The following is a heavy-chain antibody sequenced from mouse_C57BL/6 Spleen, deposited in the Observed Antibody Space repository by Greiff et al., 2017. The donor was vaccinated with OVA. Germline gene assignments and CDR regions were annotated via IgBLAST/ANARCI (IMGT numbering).Heavy chain of an antibody. J-gene: IGHJ4*01. CDR1: GFTFSDYG. CDR3: ARRDYDPNAMDY. D-gene: IGHD2-4*01. CDR2: ISSGSSTI. V-gene: IGHV5-17*01. Sequence: EVKLMESGGGLVKPGGSLKLSCAASGFTFSDYGMHWVRQAPEKGLEWVAYISSGSSTIYYAYTVKGRFTISRDNAKNTLFLQMNSLRAEDTAMDYWARRDYDPNAMDYWGQGTSVTVSS.